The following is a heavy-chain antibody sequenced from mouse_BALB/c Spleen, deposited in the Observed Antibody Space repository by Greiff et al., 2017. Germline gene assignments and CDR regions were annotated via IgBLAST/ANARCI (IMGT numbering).Heavy chain of an antibody. V-gene: IGHV14-3*02. Sequence: EAQLQQSGAELVKPGASVKLSCTASGFNIKDTYMHWVKQRPEQGLEWIGRIDPANGNTKYDPKFQGKATITADTSSNTAYLQLSSLTSEDTAVYYCAREDYGPWFAYWGQGTLVTVSA. D-gene: IGHD1-2*01. CDR1: GFNIKDTY. CDR3: AREDYGPWFAY. J-gene: IGHJ3*01. CDR2: IDPANGNT.